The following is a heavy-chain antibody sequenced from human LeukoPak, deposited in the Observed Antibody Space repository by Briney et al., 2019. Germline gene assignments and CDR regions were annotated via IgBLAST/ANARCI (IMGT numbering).Heavy chain of an antibody. CDR2: IYYSGST. CDR1: GGSISSGGYY. V-gene: IGHV4-31*03. Sequence: PSETLSLTCTVSGGSISSGGYYWSWIRQHPGKGLEWIGYIYYSGSTYYNPSLKSRVTISVDTSKNQFSLKLTSVTAADAAVYYCARGVTMIVVVIHDWYFDLWGRGTLVTVSS. CDR3: ARGVTMIVVVIHDWYFDL. J-gene: IGHJ2*01. D-gene: IGHD3-22*01.